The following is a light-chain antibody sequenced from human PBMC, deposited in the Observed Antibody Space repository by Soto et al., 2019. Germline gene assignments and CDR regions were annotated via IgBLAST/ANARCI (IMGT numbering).Light chain of an antibody. J-gene: IGLJ3*02. CDR3: AAWDDSLNGPV. CDR1: SSNIGNNT. V-gene: IGLV1-44*01. Sequence: QSVLTQPPSASGTPGQRVTISCSGSSSNIGNNTVNWYQQLPGTAPKLLIYGNNHRTSGVPDRFSGSKSGTSASLANSGLQSEDEADYFCAAWDDSLNGPVFGGGNKLTVL. CDR2: GNN.